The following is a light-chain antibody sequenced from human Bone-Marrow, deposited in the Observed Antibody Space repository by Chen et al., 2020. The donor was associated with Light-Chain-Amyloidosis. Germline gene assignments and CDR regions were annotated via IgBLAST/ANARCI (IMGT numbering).Light chain of an antibody. Sequence: DIVMTQSPDSLAVSLGERATINCRSSQSVLYSSNNKNYLAWYQQRPGQPPKLLIYWASTGESGVPARFSGSGSGTDFNLTVSSLLPEDVAGYYCQQYYNTPLTCGGGTKVEI. CDR2: WAS. CDR1: QSVLYSSNNKNY. CDR3: QQYYNTPLT. V-gene: IGKV4-1*01. J-gene: IGKJ4*01.